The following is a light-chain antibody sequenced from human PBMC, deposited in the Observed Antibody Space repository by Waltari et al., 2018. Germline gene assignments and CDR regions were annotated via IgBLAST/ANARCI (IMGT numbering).Light chain of an antibody. CDR2: DVS. J-gene: IGLJ1*01. CDR3: CSYTDRSTYV. V-gene: IGLV2-14*03. CDR1: YSDVGRYNY. Sequence: QSALTQPASVPGSLGQSITISCTGTYSDVGRYNYVSWYQQHPGKAPKLVIFDVSTRPSGVSNRLSGSKSGNTASLSISGLQAEDEADYYCCSYTDRSTYVFGTGTKVTVL.